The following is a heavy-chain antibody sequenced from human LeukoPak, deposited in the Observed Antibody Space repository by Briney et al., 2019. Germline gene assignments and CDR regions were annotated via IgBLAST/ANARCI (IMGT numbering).Heavy chain of an antibody. J-gene: IGHJ4*02. CDR3: ASSTGPFDY. CDR2: IYLSENT. Sequence: SETLSLTCAVSGDSISSGLYSWSWIRQPPGKGLEWIGYIYLSENTYYNPSLKSRVTISVDRSKNQFSLRLSSVTAADTAVYYCASSTGPFDYWGQGTLVTVSS. V-gene: IGHV4-30-2*01. CDR1: GDSISSGLYS.